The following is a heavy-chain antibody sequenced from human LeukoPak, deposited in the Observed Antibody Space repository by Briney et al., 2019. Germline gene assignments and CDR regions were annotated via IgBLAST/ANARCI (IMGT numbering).Heavy chain of an antibody. CDR3: ARDTSDYYDSSGPPTI. CDR2: ISFDGNS. J-gene: IGHJ3*02. V-gene: IGHV4-39*07. Sequence: SETLSLTCTVSGGSISSSSYYWGWIRQPPGKGLEWIGSISFDGNSYYDPSLKSRVTVSRDTSKNQFSLKVNSVTAADTAVYYCARDTSDYYDSSGPPTIWGQGTMVTVSS. D-gene: IGHD3-22*01. CDR1: GGSISSSSYY.